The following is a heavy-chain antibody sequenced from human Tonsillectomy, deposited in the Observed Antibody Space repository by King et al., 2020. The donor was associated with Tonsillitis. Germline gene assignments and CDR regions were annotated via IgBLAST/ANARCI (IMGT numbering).Heavy chain of an antibody. D-gene: IGHD5-24*01. CDR1: GFTFGDYA. CDR3: TRLEHLRVFDY. J-gene: IGHJ4*02. Sequence: DVQLVESGGGLVQPGRSLRLSCTASGFTFGDYAMSWVRQAPGKGLECVGFVRSEAYGGTTEYAASVKGRFTISRDDSKSIAYLQMNSLKTEDTAVYYCTRLEHLRVFDYWGQGTLVTVSS. CDR2: VRSEAYGGTT. V-gene: IGHV3-49*04.